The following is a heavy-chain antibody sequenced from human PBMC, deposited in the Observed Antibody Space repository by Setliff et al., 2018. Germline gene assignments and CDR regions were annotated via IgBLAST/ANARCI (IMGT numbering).Heavy chain of an antibody. CDR2: ISRSSTYI. Sequence: GGSLRLSCAASGFTFSTHSMNWVRQAPGKGLEWISSISRSSTYIYYADSMKGRFTISRDNAKNSLYLQMNSLRAEDTAVYYCASAGHSGSWFPFDAFHIWGQGTMVTVSS. J-gene: IGHJ3*02. V-gene: IGHV3-21*01. D-gene: IGHD6-13*01. CDR3: ASAGHSGSWFPFDAFHI. CDR1: GFTFSTHS.